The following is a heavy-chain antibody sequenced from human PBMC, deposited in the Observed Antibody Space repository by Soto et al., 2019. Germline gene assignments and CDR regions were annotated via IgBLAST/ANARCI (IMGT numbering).Heavy chain of an antibody. CDR3: ARDPLSGRYSDWLSSGYYGMDV. CDR1: GYTFTSYD. Sequence: ASVKVSCKASGYTFTSYDINWVRQATGQGLEWMGWMNPNSGNTGYAQKFQGRVTMTRNTSISTAYMELSSLRSEDTAVYYCARDPLSGRYSDWLSSGYYGMDVWGQGTTVTVSS. D-gene: IGHD3-9*01. CDR2: MNPNSGNT. J-gene: IGHJ6*02. V-gene: IGHV1-8*01.